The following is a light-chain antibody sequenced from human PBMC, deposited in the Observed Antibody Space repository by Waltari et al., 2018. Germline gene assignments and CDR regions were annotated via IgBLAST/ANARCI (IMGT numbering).Light chain of an antibody. CDR2: GVN. CDR3: QHTYNTPWT. CDR1: QSVNND. Sequence: DIQMTQSPSSLSASVGDRVTITCRASQSVNNDLNGYQQKPGTAPRVLIYGVNNLQGGVPSRFSGSGSGTHFTLTISSLQPEDFGTYYCQHTYNTPWTFGQGTRVEMK. V-gene: IGKV1-39*01. J-gene: IGKJ1*01.